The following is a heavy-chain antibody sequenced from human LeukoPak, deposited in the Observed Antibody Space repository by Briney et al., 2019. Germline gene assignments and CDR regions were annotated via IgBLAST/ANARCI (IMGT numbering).Heavy chain of an antibody. CDR1: GFTFSSYA. CDR2: ISGSGGST. V-gene: IGHV3-23*01. D-gene: IGHD3-3*01. J-gene: IGHJ4*02. Sequence: PGGSLRLSCAASGFTFSSYATSWVRQAPGKGLEWVSAISGSGGSTYYADSVKGRFTISRDNSKNTLYLQMNSLRAEDTAVYYCATTDLLSGYYISYFDYWGQGTLVTVSS. CDR3: ATTDLLSGYYISYFDY.